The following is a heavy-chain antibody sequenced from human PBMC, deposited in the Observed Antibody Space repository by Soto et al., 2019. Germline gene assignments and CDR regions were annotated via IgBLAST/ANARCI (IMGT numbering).Heavy chain of an antibody. J-gene: IGHJ5*01. Sequence: GSLSPFCPASGFICTSISMNCVREVPGTGLQWLSSVSSSGIFKCYGDSVKCRFTISRDNAKNSLILQMNNLRGEDTGLYYCARDPPHGGTSSGDVDSWGQGTLVTVSS. CDR3: ARDPPHGGTSSGDVDS. D-gene: IGHD2-15*01. CDR1: GFICTSIS. CDR2: VSSSGIFK. V-gene: IGHV3-21*01.